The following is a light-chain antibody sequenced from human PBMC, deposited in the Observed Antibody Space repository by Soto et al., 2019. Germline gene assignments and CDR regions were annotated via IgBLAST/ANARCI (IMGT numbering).Light chain of an antibody. Sequence: QSALTQPASVSGSSGQSITISCTGTSRDVGGYNAVSWYQQHPGRAPKLMIYDVSNRPSGISNRFSGSKSGSTASLTISGLQAEDDADYYCSSYTRSGVYVFGAGTKVTVL. J-gene: IGLJ1*01. CDR2: DVS. V-gene: IGLV2-14*01. CDR3: SSYTRSGVYV. CDR1: SRDVGGYNA.